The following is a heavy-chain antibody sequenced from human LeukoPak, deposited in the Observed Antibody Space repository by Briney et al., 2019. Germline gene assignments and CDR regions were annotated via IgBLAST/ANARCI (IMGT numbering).Heavy chain of an antibody. Sequence: PSETLSLTCSVSDGSINSYYWNWIRRPPGKGLEWIGYIYYNGNTNYSPSLKSRVTISLDTSKNQFSLKLSSVTAADTAVYYCARRADWFDPWGQGTLVTVSS. CDR2: IYYNGNT. CDR3: ARRADWFDP. D-gene: IGHD6-19*01. V-gene: IGHV4-59*01. J-gene: IGHJ5*02. CDR1: DGSINSYY.